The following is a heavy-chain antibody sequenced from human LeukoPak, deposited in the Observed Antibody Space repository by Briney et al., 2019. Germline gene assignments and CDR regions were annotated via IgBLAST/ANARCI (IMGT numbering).Heavy chain of an antibody. D-gene: IGHD2-8*01. V-gene: IGHV1-18*01. CDR3: ARGYCTNGVCYRGDY. CDR1: GYTFTSYG. CDR2: TSAYNGNT. J-gene: IGHJ4*02. Sequence: ASVKVSCKASGYTFTSYGISWVRQAPGQGLEWMGWTSAYNGNTNYAQKLQGRVTMTTDTSTSTAYMELRSLRSDDTAVYYCARGYCTNGVCYRGDYWGQGTLVTVSS.